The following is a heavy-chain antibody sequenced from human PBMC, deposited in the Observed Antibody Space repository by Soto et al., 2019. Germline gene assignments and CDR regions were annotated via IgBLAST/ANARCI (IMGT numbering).Heavy chain of an antibody. CDR1: GYSFTSYW. D-gene: IGHD3-3*01. Sequence: GESLKISCKGSGYSFTSYWIGWVRQMPGKGLEWMGIIYPGDSDTRYSPSFQGQVTISADKSISTAYLQWSSLKASDTDMYYCARRPNYDFWSGYPRSYYGMDVWGQGTTVTVSS. CDR3: ARRPNYDFWSGYPRSYYGMDV. V-gene: IGHV5-51*01. CDR2: IYPGDSDT. J-gene: IGHJ6*02.